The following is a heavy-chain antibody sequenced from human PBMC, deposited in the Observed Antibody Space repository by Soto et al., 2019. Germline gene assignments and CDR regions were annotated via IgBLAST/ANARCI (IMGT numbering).Heavy chain of an antibody. D-gene: IGHD2-2*01. CDR2: IYPGDSDT. CDR1: GYSFTSYW. CDR3: ARLGIVVVPAATVGGWFDP. V-gene: IGHV5-51*01. J-gene: IGHJ5*02. Sequence: ESLKISCKGSGYSFTSYWIGWVRQMPGKGLEWMGIIYPGDSDTRYSPSFQGQVTISADKSISTAYLQWSSLKASDTAMYYCARLGIVVVPAATVGGWFDPWGQGTLVTVSS.